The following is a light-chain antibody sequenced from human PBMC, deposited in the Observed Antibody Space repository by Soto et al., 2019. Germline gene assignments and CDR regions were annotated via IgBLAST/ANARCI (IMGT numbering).Light chain of an antibody. CDR3: QQSYSFPQT. V-gene: IGKV1-39*01. CDR1: QGISTY. J-gene: IGKJ1*01. Sequence: DIQVAQSPTSLSASVGDRVSLTCRASQGISTYLNWYQQKPGEAPRLLIFSASGLQSGVPSRFSGSGAGTEFTLTISGLQPEDFSTYYCQQSYSFPQTFGQGTKVEVK. CDR2: SAS.